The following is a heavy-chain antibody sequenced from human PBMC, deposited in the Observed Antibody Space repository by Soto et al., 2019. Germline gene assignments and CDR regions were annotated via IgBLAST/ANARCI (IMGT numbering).Heavy chain of an antibody. Sequence: ASVKVSCKVSGYTLTELSMHGVRQAPGKGLEWMGGFDPEDGETIYAQKFQGRVTMTEDTSTDTAYMELSSLRSEDTAVYYCATAALRFDAFDIWGQGTMVTVSS. CDR3: ATAALRFDAFDI. CDR1: GYTLTELS. CDR2: FDPEDGET. J-gene: IGHJ3*02. V-gene: IGHV1-24*01.